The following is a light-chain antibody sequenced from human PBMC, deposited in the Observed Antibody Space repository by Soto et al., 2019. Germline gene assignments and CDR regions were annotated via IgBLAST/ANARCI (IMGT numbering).Light chain of an antibody. Sequence: EIVMTQSPATLSVSPGERATLSCRASQSVSSNLAWYQQKPGQAPRLLIYGASTRATGIPARFSGSGSGTEFNLTISSMQSEDDVVYYCQQYNNWPPWTFGQGTKVEIK. CDR3: QQYNNWPPWT. CDR2: GAS. J-gene: IGKJ1*01. CDR1: QSVSSN. V-gene: IGKV3-15*01.